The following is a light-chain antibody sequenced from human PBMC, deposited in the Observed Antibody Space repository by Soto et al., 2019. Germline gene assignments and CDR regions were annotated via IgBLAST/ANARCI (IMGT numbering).Light chain of an antibody. CDR3: QQYGRT. CDR1: QSVSSSY. V-gene: IGKV3-20*01. CDR2: GAS. J-gene: IGKJ4*01. Sequence: EIVLTQSPGTLSLSPGERATLSCRASQSVSSSYLAWYQQKPGQAPRLLIYGASSRATGIPDRFSGSGSGTDFTLTISRLEPEDFAVYYCQQYGRTFDGGTKVEIK.